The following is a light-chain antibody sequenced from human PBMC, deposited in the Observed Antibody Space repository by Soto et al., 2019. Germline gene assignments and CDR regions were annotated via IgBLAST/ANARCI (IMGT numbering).Light chain of an antibody. J-gene: IGLJ2*01. V-gene: IGLV2-11*01. Sequence: QSVLTQPRSVSGSPGQSVTISCTGTSSDVGGYNYVSWYQQHPGKAPKLMIYDVSKWPSGVPDRFSGSKSGNTASLTISGLQAEDEADYYCCSYAGRSVVFGGGTKVTVL. CDR2: DVS. CDR1: SSDVGGYNY. CDR3: CSYAGRSVV.